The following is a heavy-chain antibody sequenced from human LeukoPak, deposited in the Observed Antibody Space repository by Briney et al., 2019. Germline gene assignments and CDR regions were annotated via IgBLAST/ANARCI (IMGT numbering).Heavy chain of an antibody. V-gene: IGHV4-34*01. Sequence: PSETLSLTCAVYGGSFSGYYWSWIRQPPGKGLEWIGEINHSGSTNYNPSLKSRVTISVDTSKTQFTLKLTSVTAADTAVYYCARSPSGYGFGSWGQGTLVIVSS. CDR3: ARSPSGYGFGS. D-gene: IGHD3-22*01. CDR2: INHSGST. J-gene: IGHJ4*02. CDR1: GGSFSGYY.